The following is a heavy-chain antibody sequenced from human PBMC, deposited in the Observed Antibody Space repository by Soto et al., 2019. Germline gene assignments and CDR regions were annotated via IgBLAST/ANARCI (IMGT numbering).Heavy chain of an antibody. D-gene: IGHD1-26*01. V-gene: IGHV3-21*01. CDR1: GFTFSTYT. CDR3: ASSPRTLWELPH. CDR2: ISSSSSYI. Sequence: LRLSCAASGFTFSTYTMNWVRQAPGKGLEWVSSISSSSSYIYYADSVKGRFTISRDNAKNSLYLQMNSLRAEDTAVYYCASSPRTLWELPHWGQGTLVTVSS. J-gene: IGHJ4*02.